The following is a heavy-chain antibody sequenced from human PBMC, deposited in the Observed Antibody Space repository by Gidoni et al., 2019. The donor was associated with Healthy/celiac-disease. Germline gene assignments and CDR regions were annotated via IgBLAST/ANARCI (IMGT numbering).Heavy chain of an antibody. CDR3: AKDLRGSYPHFDY. D-gene: IGHD1-26*01. CDR2: IRYDGSNK. J-gene: IGHJ4*02. Sequence: QVQLVESGGGVVQPGGSLRPSCAASGFTFSSYGMHWVRQAPGTGLAWVACIRYDGSNKYYADSVKGRFTISRDNSKNTLYLQMNSLRAEDTAVYYCAKDLRGSYPHFDYWGQGTLVTVSS. V-gene: IGHV3-30*02. CDR1: GFTFSSYG.